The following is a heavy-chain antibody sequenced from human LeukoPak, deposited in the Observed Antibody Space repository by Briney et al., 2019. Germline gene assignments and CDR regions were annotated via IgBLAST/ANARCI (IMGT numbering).Heavy chain of an antibody. CDR1: GYTFTSYD. CDR2: MNPNSGNT. Sequence: ASVKVSCKASGYTFTSYDINWVRQATGQGLEWMGWMNPNSGNTGYAQKFQGRVTITRNTSISTAYMELSSLRSEDTAVYYCARGGFSYGDYDYWGQGTLVTVSS. J-gene: IGHJ4*02. D-gene: IGHD4-17*01. V-gene: IGHV1-8*03. CDR3: ARGGFSYGDYDY.